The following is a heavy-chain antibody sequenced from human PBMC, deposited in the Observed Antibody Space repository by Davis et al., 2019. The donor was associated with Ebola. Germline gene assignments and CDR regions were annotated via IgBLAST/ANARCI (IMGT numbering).Heavy chain of an antibody. CDR3: ARVPAGQFLEWLFPHHTPDAFDI. Sequence: PSETLSLTCAVYGGSFSGYYWSWIRQPPGKGLEWIGEINHSGSTNYNPSLKSRVTISVDTSKNQFSLKLSSVTAADTAVYYCARVPAGQFLEWLFPHHTPDAFDIWGQGTMVTVSS. D-gene: IGHD3-3*01. CDR2: INHSGST. J-gene: IGHJ3*02. CDR1: GGSFSGYY. V-gene: IGHV4-34*01.